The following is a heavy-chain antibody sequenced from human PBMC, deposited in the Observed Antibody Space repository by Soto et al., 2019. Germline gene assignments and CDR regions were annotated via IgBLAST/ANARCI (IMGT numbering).Heavy chain of an antibody. CDR1: GGTFSSYA. D-gene: IGHD1-26*01. V-gene: IGHV1-69*01. Sequence: QVQLVQSGAEVKKPGSSLKVSCKASGGTFSSYAISWVLPAPGQGLGWMGGIIPISGTANYAQKFQGRVTITADESTSTAYMELSSLRSEDTAVYYWARTVVGATAYYGMDVWGQGTTVTVSS. CDR3: ARTVVGATAYYGMDV. CDR2: IIPISGTA. J-gene: IGHJ6*02.